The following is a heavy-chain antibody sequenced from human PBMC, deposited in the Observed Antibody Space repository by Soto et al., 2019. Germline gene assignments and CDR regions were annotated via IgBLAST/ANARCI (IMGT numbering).Heavy chain of an antibody. CDR1: GFTFSSYA. J-gene: IGHJ3*02. Sequence: PGGSLRLSCAASGFTFSSYAMSWVRQAPGKGLEWVSAISGSGGSTYYADSVKGRFTISRDNSKNTLYLQMNSLRAEDTAVYYCAKDLGGGYYYDYAFDIWGQGTMVTVSS. CDR3: AKDLGGGYYYDYAFDI. CDR2: ISGSGGST. D-gene: IGHD3-22*01. V-gene: IGHV3-23*01.